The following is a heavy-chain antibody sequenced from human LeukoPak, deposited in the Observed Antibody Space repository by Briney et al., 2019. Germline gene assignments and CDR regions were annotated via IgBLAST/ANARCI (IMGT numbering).Heavy chain of an antibody. J-gene: IGHJ4*02. CDR3: ARRYEGSGYAYDY. Sequence: SETLSLTCTVSGVSVTTYSHNYDWIRQPPGKGLEWIGGFHFSGAINYNPSLKSRVTIFVDTAKKQISLKLNSVTAADTAVYYCARRYEGSGYAYDYWGQGTLVTVSS. D-gene: IGHD3-22*01. CDR1: GVSVTTYSHN. CDR2: FHFSGAI. V-gene: IGHV4-39*01.